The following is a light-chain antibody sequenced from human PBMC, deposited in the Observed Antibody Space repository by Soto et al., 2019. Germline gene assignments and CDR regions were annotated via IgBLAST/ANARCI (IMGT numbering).Light chain of an antibody. Sequence: EFVMTESPGTLSLTPVERGTLSXRASQTVRNNYLAWYQQKPGQAPRXXIYDASSRATGIPDRFSGGGAGTDFTLTISRLEPEDFAVYYCQQFSSYPLTFGGGTKVDIK. CDR2: DAS. J-gene: IGKJ4*01. CDR3: QQFSSYPLT. V-gene: IGKV3-20*01. CDR1: QTVRNNY.